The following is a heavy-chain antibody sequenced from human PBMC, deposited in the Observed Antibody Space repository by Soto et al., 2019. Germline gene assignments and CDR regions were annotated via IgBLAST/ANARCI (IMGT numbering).Heavy chain of an antibody. CDR1: GGSISSSSYY. Sequence: SETLSLTCTVSGGSISSSSYYWGWIRQPPGKGLEWIGSIYYSGSTYYNPSLKSRATISVDTSKNQFSLKLSSVTAADTAVYYCARHNYYSRECYFDYWGQGTLVTVSS. V-gene: IGHV4-39*01. CDR3: ARHNYYSRECYFDY. J-gene: IGHJ4*02. D-gene: IGHD1-26*01. CDR2: IYYSGST.